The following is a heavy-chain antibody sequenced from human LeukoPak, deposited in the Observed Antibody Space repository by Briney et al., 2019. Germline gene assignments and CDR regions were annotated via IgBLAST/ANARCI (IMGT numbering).Heavy chain of an antibody. CDR2: IFSDGTT. D-gene: IGHD6-19*01. CDR1: GFTVSSNF. J-gene: IGHJ3*02. Sequence: GGSLRLSCAASGFTVSSNFLTWVRQTPGKGLEWVSVIFSDGTTYYAGSVKGRFTISRDNAKNSLYLQMNSLRAEDTAVYYCARDSSGWYYAFDIWGQGTMVTVSS. V-gene: IGHV3-53*01. CDR3: ARDSSGWYYAFDI.